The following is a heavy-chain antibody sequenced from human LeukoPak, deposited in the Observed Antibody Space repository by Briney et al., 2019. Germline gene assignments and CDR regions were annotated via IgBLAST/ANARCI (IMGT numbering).Heavy chain of an antibody. D-gene: IGHD6-13*01. CDR3: ARDLGLYSSSWFDY. CDR1: GFTFSSYS. CDR2: ISSSSSTI. J-gene: IGHJ4*02. Sequence: GSLRLSCAASGFTFSSYSMNWVRQAPGKGLEWVSYISSSSSTIYYADSVKGRFTISRDNAKNSLYLQMNSLRAEDTAVYYCARDLGLYSSSWFDYWGQGTLVTVSS. V-gene: IGHV3-48*01.